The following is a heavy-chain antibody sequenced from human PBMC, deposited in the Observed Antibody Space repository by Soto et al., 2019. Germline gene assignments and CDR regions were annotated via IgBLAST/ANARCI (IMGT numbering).Heavy chain of an antibody. D-gene: IGHD3-10*01. CDR1: GFTFSKYA. J-gene: IGHJ4*02. CDR2: ISGGGGT. Sequence: EVQLLESGGGLVQPGGSLRLSCAASGFTFSKYAMSWVRQAPGKGLEWVSVISGGGGTYYADSVKGRFTISRDNSKKTLYLQMSSLTAENSAIYYCARGSTDSYPGSRIFDFWGRGTLVTVSS. CDR3: ARGSTDSYPGSRIFDF. V-gene: IGHV3-23*01.